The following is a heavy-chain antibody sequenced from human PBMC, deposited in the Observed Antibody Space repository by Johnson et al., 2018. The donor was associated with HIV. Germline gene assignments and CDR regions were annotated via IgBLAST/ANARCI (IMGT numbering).Heavy chain of an antibody. CDR3: AKDHWVVGSWQAFDI. Sequence: QVQLVESGGGVVQPGGSLRLSCVASGFTFSSYGMHWVRQAPGKGLEWVAFIRYDGSNKYYADSVKGRFTISRDNSKNTLYLQMNSLRAEDTAVYYCAKDHWVVGSWQAFDIWGQGTMVTVSS. J-gene: IGHJ3*02. CDR1: GFTFSSYG. V-gene: IGHV3-30*02. CDR2: IRYDGSNK. D-gene: IGHD6-13*01.